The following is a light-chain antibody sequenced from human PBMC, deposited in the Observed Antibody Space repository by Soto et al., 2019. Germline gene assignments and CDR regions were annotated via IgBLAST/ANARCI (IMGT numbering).Light chain of an antibody. V-gene: IGKV1-39*01. CDR2: TAS. CDR3: QQSYSTPPT. CDR1: QSISSY. Sequence: DIQMTQSPSSLSASVGDRVTITCRANQSISSYLNWYQQKPGKAPKLLIYTASSLESGVPSRFSGSGAGTDFTLTISSLQPEDFATYYCQQSYSTPPTFGQATKVEIK. J-gene: IGKJ1*01.